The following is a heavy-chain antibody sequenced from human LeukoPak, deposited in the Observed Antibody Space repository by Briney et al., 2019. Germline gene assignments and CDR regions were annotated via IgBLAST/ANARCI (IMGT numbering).Heavy chain of an antibody. V-gene: IGHV3-48*01. D-gene: IGHD2-2*01. CDR1: GFTFSSYS. CDR2: ISSSSSTI. Sequence: PGGSLRLSCAASGFTFSSYSMNWVRQAPGKGLEWVSYISSSSSTIYYEDSVKGRFTISRDNAKNSLYLQMNSLRAEDTAVYYCARVDDIVVVPAAMPSDYWGQGTLVTVSS. J-gene: IGHJ4*02. CDR3: ARVDDIVVVPAAMPSDY.